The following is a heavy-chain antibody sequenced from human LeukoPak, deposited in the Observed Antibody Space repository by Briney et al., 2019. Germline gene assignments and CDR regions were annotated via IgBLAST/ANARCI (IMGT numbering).Heavy chain of an antibody. J-gene: IGHJ4*02. CDR1: YGSMSNYY. V-gene: IGHV4-59*01. CDR2: IYYSGST. CDR3: ARIYISSQWLAPGDH. Sequence: SETLSLTCTVSYGSMSNYYWSWIRQPPGKGLEWIGHIYYSGSTTYNPSLKSRVTMSVDTSKNQFSLKLRSVTAADTALYYCARIYISSQWLAPGDHWGQGTLVTVSS. D-gene: IGHD6-19*01.